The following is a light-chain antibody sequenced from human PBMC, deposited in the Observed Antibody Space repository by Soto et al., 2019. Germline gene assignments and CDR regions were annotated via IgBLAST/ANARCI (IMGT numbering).Light chain of an antibody. CDR2: GGS. V-gene: IGKV3-15*01. J-gene: IGKJ1*01. Sequence: EIVLTPSPATLSVSPGESATLSCRASESVSSSLAWCQQKPGQPPRLLIYGGSTRATGSPARCSGSGSWTEFTLTIISRQSEDYAVYYCRQYNNWPPCTFGQGTKV. CDR1: ESVSSS. CDR3: RQYNNWPPCT.